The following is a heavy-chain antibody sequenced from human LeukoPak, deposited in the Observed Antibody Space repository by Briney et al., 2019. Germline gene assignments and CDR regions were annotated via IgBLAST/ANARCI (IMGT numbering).Heavy chain of an antibody. D-gene: IGHD2-8*02. J-gene: IGHJ5*02. V-gene: IGHV3-7*01. CDR1: GFTFSNNW. CDR2: IKKDGSGK. CDR3: VKDAGTA. Sequence: GGSLRLSCAASGFTFSNNWMSWVRQAPGKGLECVANIKKDGSGKYYINSVKGRFTISRDNAKNSVYLQMNSLRAEDTALYYCVKDAGTAWGQGTLVTVSS.